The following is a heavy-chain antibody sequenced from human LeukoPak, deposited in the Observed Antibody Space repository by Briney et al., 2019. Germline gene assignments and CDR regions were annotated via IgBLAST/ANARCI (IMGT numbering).Heavy chain of an antibody. D-gene: IGHD5-18*01. V-gene: IGHV3-21*01. Sequence: GGSLRLSCAASGFTFSSYSMNWVRQAPGKGLEWVSSISSSSSYIYYADSVKGRFTISRDNSKNTLYLQMNSLRAEDTAVYYCAKDRGRYSYGYYFDYWGQGTLVTVSS. CDR2: ISSSSSYI. CDR1: GFTFSSYS. J-gene: IGHJ4*02. CDR3: AKDRGRYSYGYYFDY.